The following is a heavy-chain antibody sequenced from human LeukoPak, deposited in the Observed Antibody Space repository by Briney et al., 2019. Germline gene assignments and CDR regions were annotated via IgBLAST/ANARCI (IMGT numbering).Heavy chain of an antibody. D-gene: IGHD4-17*01. CDR3: AKTTVSYDY. CDR2: IRYDGSNK. Sequence: PGGSLRLSCAASGFMFSNYSMNWVRQAPGKGLEWVAFIRYDGSNKYYADSVKGRFTISRDNSKNTLYLQMDSLRAEDTAVYYCAKTTVSYDYWGQGTLVTVSS. J-gene: IGHJ4*02. CDR1: GFMFSNYS. V-gene: IGHV3-30*02.